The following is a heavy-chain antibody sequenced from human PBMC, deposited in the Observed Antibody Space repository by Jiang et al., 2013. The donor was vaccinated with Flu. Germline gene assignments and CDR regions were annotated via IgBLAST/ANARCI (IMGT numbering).Heavy chain of an antibody. D-gene: IGHD5-24*01. J-gene: IGHJ4*02. CDR2: IYYSGST. Sequence: GSGLVKPSQTLSLTCTVSGGSISSGGYYWSWIRQHPGKGLEWIGYIYYSGSTYYNPSLKSRVTISVDTSKNQFSLKLSSVTAADTAVYYCARVVARGRWLPYFDYWGQGTLVTVSS. CDR3: ARVVARGRWLPYFDY. CDR1: GGSISSGGYY. V-gene: IGHV4-31*03.